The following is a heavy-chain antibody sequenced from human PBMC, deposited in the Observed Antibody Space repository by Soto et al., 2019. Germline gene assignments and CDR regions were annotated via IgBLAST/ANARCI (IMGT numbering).Heavy chain of an antibody. D-gene: IGHD5-18*01. Sequence: PGGSLRLSCAASGFTFSNAWMNWVRQAPGKGLEWVGRIKSKTDGGTTDYAAPVKGRFTISRDDSKNTLYLQMNSLKTEDTAVYYCTAIPKGYSYGYDYGMDVWGQGTTVTVS. V-gene: IGHV3-15*07. CDR3: TAIPKGYSYGYDYGMDV. CDR2: IKSKTDGGTT. CDR1: GFTFSNAW. J-gene: IGHJ6*02.